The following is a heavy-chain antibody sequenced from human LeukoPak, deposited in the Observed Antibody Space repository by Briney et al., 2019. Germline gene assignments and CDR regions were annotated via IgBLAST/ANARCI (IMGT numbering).Heavy chain of an antibody. Sequence: GGSLRLSCAASGFTFSSYWMHWVRQAPEKGLVWVSRINSDGSSTSYADSVKGRFPISRDNAKNTLYLQMNSLRAEDAAVYYCATGSAEYDYDIFDYWGQGTLVTVSS. D-gene: IGHD3-9*01. V-gene: IGHV3-74*01. J-gene: IGHJ4*02. CDR2: INSDGSST. CDR3: ATGSAEYDYDIFDY. CDR1: GFTFSSYW.